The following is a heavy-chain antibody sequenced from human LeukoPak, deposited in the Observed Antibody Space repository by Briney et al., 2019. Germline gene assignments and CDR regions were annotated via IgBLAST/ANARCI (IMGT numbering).Heavy chain of an antibody. CDR3: ARGDPYYDSSGYYGFDP. V-gene: IGHV3-21*01. CDR2: ISSSSSYI. D-gene: IGHD3-22*01. CDR1: GFTFSSYS. J-gene: IGHJ5*02. Sequence: GGSVRLSCAASGFTFSSYSMNWVRQAPGKGLEWVSSISSSSSYIYYADSAKGRFTISRDNAKNSLYLQMNSLRAEDTAVYYCARGDPYYDSSGYYGFDPWGQGTLVTVSS.